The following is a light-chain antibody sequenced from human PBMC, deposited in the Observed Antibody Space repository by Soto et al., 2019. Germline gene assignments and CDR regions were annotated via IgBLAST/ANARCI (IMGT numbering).Light chain of an antibody. V-gene: IGKV3-20*01. CDR1: QSVSSGY. CDR2: GAS. Sequence: EIVLTQSPGTLSLSPGDGATLSCRASQSVSSGYLAWYQQKPGQAPRLLIYGASRRAGGIPDRFSGSGSGTDFTLSISRLEPEDFALYFCQQYSNWPPFTFGPGTKLDV. CDR3: QQYSNWPPFT. J-gene: IGKJ3*01.